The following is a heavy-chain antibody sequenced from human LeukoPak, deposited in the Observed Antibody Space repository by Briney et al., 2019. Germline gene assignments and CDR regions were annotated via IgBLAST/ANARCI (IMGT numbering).Heavy chain of an antibody. J-gene: IGHJ4*02. Sequence: PGGSLRLSCAASGFTFSSYWMTWVRQAPGKGLEWLANIKQDGSEKHYVDSVKGRFTISRDNTKNSVYLQMDSLTAEDTAVYYCASYYFDSSKSSHFAWGQGTLVTVSS. V-gene: IGHV3-7*01. CDR1: GFTFSSYW. D-gene: IGHD3-22*01. CDR3: ASYYFDSSKSSHFA. CDR2: IKQDGSEK.